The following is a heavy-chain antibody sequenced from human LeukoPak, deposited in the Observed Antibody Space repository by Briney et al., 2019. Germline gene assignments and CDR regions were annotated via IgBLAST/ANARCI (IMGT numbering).Heavy chain of an antibody. CDR1: GGSISSYY. CDR3: ARALLTTPPAAFDI. J-gene: IGHJ3*02. D-gene: IGHD1-26*01. Sequence: SETLSLTCTVPGGSISSYYWSWIRQPAGKGLEWIGRIYTSGSTNYNPSLKSRVTMSVDTSKTQFSLKLSSVTAADTAVYYCARALLTTPPAAFDIWGQGTMVTISS. V-gene: IGHV4-4*07. CDR2: IYTSGST.